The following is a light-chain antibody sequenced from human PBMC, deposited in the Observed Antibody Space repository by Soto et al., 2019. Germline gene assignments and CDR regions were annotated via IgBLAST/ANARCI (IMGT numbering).Light chain of an antibody. V-gene: IGKV3-20*01. CDR2: GAS. CDR3: QQYGSSTET. Sequence: EIVLTQSPATLSLSPGERATLSCRASQSFSSRLAWYQQKPGQAPRLLIYGASSRATGIPDRFSGSGSGTDFTLTISRLEPEDFAVYYCQQYGSSTETFGQGTKVDIK. CDR1: QSFSSR. J-gene: IGKJ1*01.